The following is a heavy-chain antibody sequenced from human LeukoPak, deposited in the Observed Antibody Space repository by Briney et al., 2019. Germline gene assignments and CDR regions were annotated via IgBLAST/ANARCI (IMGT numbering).Heavy chain of an antibody. CDR2: IIPIFGTA. J-gene: IGHJ4*02. CDR1: GGTFSSYA. Sequence: ASVKVSCKASGGTFSSYAISWVRQAPGQGLEWMRGIIPIFGTANYAQKFRGRVTITTDESTSTAYMELSSLRSEDTAVYYCAREGYCSGGSCYSRGYYFDYWGQGTLVTVSS. V-gene: IGHV1-69*05. D-gene: IGHD2-15*01. CDR3: AREGYCSGGSCYSRGYYFDY.